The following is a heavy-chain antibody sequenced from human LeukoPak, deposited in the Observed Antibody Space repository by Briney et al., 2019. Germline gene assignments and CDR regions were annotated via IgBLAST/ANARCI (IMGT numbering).Heavy chain of an antibody. J-gene: IGHJ3*02. V-gene: IGHV1-69*13. CDR2: IIPIFGTA. CDR3: ARDGKAATDAFDI. D-gene: IGHD2-15*01. CDR1: GGTYSSYA. Sequence: SVKVSCKASGGTYSSYAISWVRQAPGQGLEWMGGIIPIFGTANYAQKFQGRVTITADESTSTAYMELSSLRSEDTAVYYCARDGKAATDAFDIWGQGTMVTVSS.